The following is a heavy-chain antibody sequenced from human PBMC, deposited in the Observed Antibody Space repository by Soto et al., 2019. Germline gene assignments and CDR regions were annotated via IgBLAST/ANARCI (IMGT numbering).Heavy chain of an antibody. D-gene: IGHD3-10*01. Sequence: GGSLRLSCAASGFNVSSNYMSWVRQAPGKGLEWVSVIYSGGSTYYADSVKGRFTISRDNSKNTLYLQMNSLRAEDTAVYYCAGLGQGSYYSRLNYYYGMDVWGQGTTDTVSS. J-gene: IGHJ6*02. CDR3: AGLGQGSYYSRLNYYYGMDV. V-gene: IGHV3-53*01. CDR2: IYSGGST. CDR1: GFNVSSNY.